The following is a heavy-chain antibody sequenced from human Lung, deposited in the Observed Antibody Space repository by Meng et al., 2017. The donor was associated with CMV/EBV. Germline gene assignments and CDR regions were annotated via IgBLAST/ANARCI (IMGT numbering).Heavy chain of an antibody. CDR2: INPNSGDT. Sequence: ASXXVFXKASGYAFTGYYMHWVRQAPGQGLEWVGWINPNSGDTNFAKKFQGRVTMTRDTSISKAYMELSRLRSDDPAVYYCARHPAYSYGYPMSPNLVDPWXQGTLVTVSS. CDR3: ARHPAYSYGYPMSPNLVDP. J-gene: IGHJ5*02. CDR1: GYAFTGYY. V-gene: IGHV1-2*02. D-gene: IGHD5-18*01.